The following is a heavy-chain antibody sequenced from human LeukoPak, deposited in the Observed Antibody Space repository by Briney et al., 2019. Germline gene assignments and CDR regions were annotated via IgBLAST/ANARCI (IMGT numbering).Heavy chain of an antibody. J-gene: IGHJ4*02. CDR3: ARADRYSSGYYYVH. V-gene: IGHV4-59*01. CDR1: GGSISSYY. Sequence: SETLSLTCTVSGGSISSYYWGWIRQPPGKGLEWIGYLYYTGSTNYNPSFKSRVTIAVDTSKNQFSLKLSSVTAADTAVYYCARADRYSSGYYYVHWGQGILVTVSS. CDR2: LYYTGST. D-gene: IGHD3-22*01.